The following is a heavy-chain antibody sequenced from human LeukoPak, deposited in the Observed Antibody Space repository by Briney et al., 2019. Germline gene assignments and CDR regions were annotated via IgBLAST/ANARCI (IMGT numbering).Heavy chain of an antibody. CDR2: ISSSGYYI. CDR3: ARGGYFYDTNDGY. CDR1: GFTFSTYT. D-gene: IGHD3-22*01. Sequence: GGSLRLSCAASGFTFSTYTMNWVRQAPGKGLEWVSSISSSGYYIYYADSVKGRFTISRDNAKNSLFLQMNSLRAEDTAVYYCARGGYFYDTNDGYWGQGTLVTVSS. J-gene: IGHJ4*02. V-gene: IGHV3-21*01.